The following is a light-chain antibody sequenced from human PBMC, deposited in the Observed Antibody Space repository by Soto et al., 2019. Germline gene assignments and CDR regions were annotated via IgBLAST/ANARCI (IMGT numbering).Light chain of an antibody. V-gene: IGLV2-14*01. CDR3: TSYTSSSTLV. CDR2: EVN. Sequence: QSVLTQPASVSGSPGQSITVSCTGTSSDVGGYNYVSWYQQHPGKAPQLLIYEVNIRPSGVSNRFSASKSGNTASLTISGLQAEDEADYYCTSYTSSSTLVFGTGTKVTVL. J-gene: IGLJ1*01. CDR1: SSDVGGYNY.